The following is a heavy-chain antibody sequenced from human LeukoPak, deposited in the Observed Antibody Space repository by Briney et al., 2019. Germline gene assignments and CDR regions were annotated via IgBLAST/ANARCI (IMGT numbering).Heavy chain of an antibody. CDR2: IDPSGSYT. CDR1: GYSFTSYW. J-gene: IGHJ4*02. D-gene: IGHD3-10*01. V-gene: IGHV5-10-1*01. CDR3: ARHSPYGSGSTFDY. Sequence: GEPLKISCKGSGYSFTSYWISWVRQMPGKGREWMGMIDPSGSYTNYSPSFQGHVTISADKSISTAYLQWSSLKASDTAMYYCARHSPYGSGSTFDYWGQGTLVTVSS.